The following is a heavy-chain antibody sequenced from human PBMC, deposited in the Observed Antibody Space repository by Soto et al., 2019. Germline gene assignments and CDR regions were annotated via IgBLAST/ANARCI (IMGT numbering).Heavy chain of an antibody. V-gene: IGHV5-51*01. CDR1: GYSFASYW. J-gene: IGHJ4*02. D-gene: IGHD6-19*01. CDR3: VCESIAVAGYYFDY. Sequence: GESLKISCKGSGYSFASYWIGWVRQMPGKGLEWMGIISPGDSDTRYSPSFQGQVTISADKSISTAYLQWSSLKASDTAIYYCVCESIAVAGYYFDYWGQGTRGTVSS. CDR2: ISPGDSDT.